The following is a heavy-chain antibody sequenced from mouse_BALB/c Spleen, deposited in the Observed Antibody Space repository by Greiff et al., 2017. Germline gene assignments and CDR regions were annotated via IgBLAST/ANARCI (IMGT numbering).Heavy chain of an antibody. D-gene: IGHD1-1*01. Sequence: LVESGPELKKPGETVKISCKASGYTFTNYGMNWVKQAPGKGLKWMGWINTYTGEPTYADDFKGRFAFSLETSASTAYLQINNLKNEDTATYFCARFPYYGSTHYFDYWGQGTTLTVSS. CDR1: GYTFTNYG. CDR3: ARFPYYGSTHYFDY. CDR2: INTYTGEP. V-gene: IGHV9-3-1*01. J-gene: IGHJ2*01.